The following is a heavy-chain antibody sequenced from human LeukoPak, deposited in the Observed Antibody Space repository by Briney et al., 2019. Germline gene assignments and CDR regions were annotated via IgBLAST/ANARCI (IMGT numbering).Heavy chain of an antibody. V-gene: IGHV3-15*01. D-gene: IGHD5-12*01. CDR3: TWMATIFTVDY. Sequence: GESLRLSCVLSGLTFSDAWMSWVRQAPGKRLEWVGRIRNDRITDYAAPVQGRFSISRDNSKNTFYLQMNSLRTEDTGMYFCTWMATIFTVDYWGQGTLVTVSS. CDR2: IRNDRIT. J-gene: IGHJ4*02. CDR1: GLTFSDAW.